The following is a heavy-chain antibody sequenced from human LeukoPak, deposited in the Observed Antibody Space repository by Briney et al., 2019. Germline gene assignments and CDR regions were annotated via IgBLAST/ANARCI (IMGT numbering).Heavy chain of an antibody. CDR1: GYTFTSYA. D-gene: IGHD3-3*01. J-gene: IGHJ5*02. CDR3: ARDTSRINYYDFWSGSGSYNWFDP. CDR2: ISAYNGNT. V-gene: IGHV1-18*01. Sequence: ASVKVSCKASGYTFTSYAMNWVRQAPGQGLEWMGWISAYNGNTNYAQKLQGRVTMTTDTSTSTAYMELRSLRSDDTAVYYCARDTSRINYYDFWSGSGSYNWFDPWGQGTLVTVSS.